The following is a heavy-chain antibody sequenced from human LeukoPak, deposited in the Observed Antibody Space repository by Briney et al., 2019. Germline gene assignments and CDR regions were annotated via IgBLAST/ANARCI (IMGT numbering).Heavy chain of an antibody. V-gene: IGHV3-30*04. CDR2: ISYDGSNK. J-gene: IGHJ4*02. D-gene: IGHD3-16*01. Sequence: GGSLRLSCAASGFTFSSYAMHWVRQASGKGLEWVAVISYDGSNKYYADSVKGRFTISRDNSKNTLYLQMNSLRAEDTAVYYCARGRGSYPPQDYFDYWGQGTLVTVSS. CDR1: GFTFSSYA. CDR3: ARGRGSYPPQDYFDY.